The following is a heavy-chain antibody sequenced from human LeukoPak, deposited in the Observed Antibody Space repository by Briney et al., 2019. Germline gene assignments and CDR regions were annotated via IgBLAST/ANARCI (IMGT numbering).Heavy chain of an antibody. CDR1: GGSISSYY. D-gene: IGHD1-26*01. Sequence: SSETLSLTCTVSGGSISSYYWSWIRQPPGKGLEWIGRIYTSGSTNYNPSLKSRVTTSVDTSKNQFSLKLSSVTAADTAVYYCARDRSIVGAIDAFDIWGQGTMVTVSS. CDR3: ARDRSIVGAIDAFDI. J-gene: IGHJ3*02. V-gene: IGHV4-4*07. CDR2: IYTSGST.